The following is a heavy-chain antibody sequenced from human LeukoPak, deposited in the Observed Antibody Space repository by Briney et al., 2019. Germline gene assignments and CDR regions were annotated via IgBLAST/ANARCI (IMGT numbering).Heavy chain of an antibody. J-gene: IGHJ6*02. Sequence: TGGSLRLSCAASGFTLSSYAMSWVRQAPGKGLEWVSAISGSGGSTYYADSVKGRFTISRDNSKNTLYLQMNSLRAEDTAVYYCAKPIAARPGYYYYSMDVWGQGTTVTVSS. D-gene: IGHD6-6*01. CDR3: AKPIAARPGYYYYSMDV. CDR1: GFTLSSYA. CDR2: ISGSGGST. V-gene: IGHV3-23*01.